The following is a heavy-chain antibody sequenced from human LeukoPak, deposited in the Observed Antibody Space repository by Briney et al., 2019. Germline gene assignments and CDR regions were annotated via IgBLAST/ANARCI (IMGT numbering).Heavy chain of an antibody. D-gene: IGHD3-10*01. Sequence: GGSLRLSCATSGFSFSSHDMNWVRQAPGKWLEWVSSITGSSKSIDYADSVKGRFAISRDNAKNSLFLQMDSLRVDDTAVYYCVREGSGSTHYMDVWGKGTTVTVSS. CDR2: ITGSSKSI. CDR3: VREGSGSTHYMDV. CDR1: GFSFSSHD. V-gene: IGHV3-21*01. J-gene: IGHJ6*03.